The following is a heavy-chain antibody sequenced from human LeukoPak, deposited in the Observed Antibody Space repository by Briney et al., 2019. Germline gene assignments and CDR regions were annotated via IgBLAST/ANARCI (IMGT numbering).Heavy chain of an antibody. D-gene: IGHD3-10*01. CDR2: IRWNSGSI. J-gene: IGHJ5*02. CDR1: GFTFDDYA. Sequence: GGSLRLSCAASGFTFDDYAMYWVRQAPGKGLEWVSGIRWNSGSIGYADSVKGRFTISRDNAKNSLYLQMNSLRAEDTALYYCARDYYGSGSSSPWGQGTLVTVSS. V-gene: IGHV3-9*01. CDR3: ARDYYGSGSSSP.